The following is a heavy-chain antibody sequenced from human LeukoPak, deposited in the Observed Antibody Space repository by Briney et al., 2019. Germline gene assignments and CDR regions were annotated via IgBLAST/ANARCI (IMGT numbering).Heavy chain of an antibody. CDR3: ERERASSRGRFDY. CDR1: GGSFSSYY. V-gene: IGHV4-34*01. Sequence: SETLSLTCSVYGGSFSSYYWSWIRQSPGKGLEWIGEISHRGRTNYNPSLKSRVTISVDTSKNQFSLKLNSVTAADTAVYYCERERASSRGRFDYWGQGTLVTVSS. J-gene: IGHJ4*02. D-gene: IGHD6-13*01. CDR2: ISHRGRT.